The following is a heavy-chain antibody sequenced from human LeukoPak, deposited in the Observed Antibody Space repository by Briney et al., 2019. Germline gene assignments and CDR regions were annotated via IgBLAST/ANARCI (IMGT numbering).Heavy chain of an antibody. CDR2: IYYSGST. Sequence: SETLSLTCAVSGGSISGYYWSWIRQSPDKGLEWIGYIYYSGSTNYNPSLQSRVTISVDTSKNQFSLKLSSVTAADTAVYYCARVAIPYDISPYYDGYMDVWGKGTTVTVSS. J-gene: IGHJ6*03. CDR1: GGSISGYY. V-gene: IGHV4-59*01. D-gene: IGHD3-22*01. CDR3: ARVAIPYDISPYYDGYMDV.